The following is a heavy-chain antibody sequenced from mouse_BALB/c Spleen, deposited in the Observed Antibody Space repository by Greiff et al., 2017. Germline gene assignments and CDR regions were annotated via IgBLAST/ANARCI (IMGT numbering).Heavy chain of an antibody. CDR1: GFTFTDYY. J-gene: IGHJ3*01. V-gene: IGHV7-3*02. CDR3: ARDYYGSSSWFAY. D-gene: IGHD1-1*01. Sequence: EVQGVESGGGLVQPGGSLRLSCATSGFTFTDYYMSWVRQPPGKALEWLGFIRNKANGYTTEYSASVKGRFTISRDNSQSILYLQMNTLRAEDSATYYCARDYYGSSSWFAYWGQGTLVTVSA. CDR2: IRNKANGYTT.